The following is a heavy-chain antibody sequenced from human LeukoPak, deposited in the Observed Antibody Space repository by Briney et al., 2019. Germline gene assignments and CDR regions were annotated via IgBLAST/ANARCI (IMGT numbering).Heavy chain of an antibody. V-gene: IGHV1-69*13. D-gene: IGHD2-2*01. CDR3: ARIEVPAAIQDWFDP. J-gene: IGHJ5*02. Sequence: SVKVSCKTSGGTFSSYAISWVRQAPGQGLEWMGGIIPIFGTANYAQKFQGRVTITADEYTSTAYMELSSLRSEDTAVYYCARIEVPAAIQDWFDPWGQGTLVTVSS. CDR1: GGTFSSYA. CDR2: IIPIFGTA.